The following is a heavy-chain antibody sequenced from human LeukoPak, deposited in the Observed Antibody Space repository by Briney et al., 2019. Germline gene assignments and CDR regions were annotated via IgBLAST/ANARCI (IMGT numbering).Heavy chain of an antibody. CDR2: INEDGGKT. J-gene: IGHJ3*02. V-gene: IGHV3-43*01. CDR1: GFSFDDYP. Sequence: GGSLRLSCAASGFSFDDYPMHWVRQAPGKGLEWVCLINEDGGKTFYADSVRGRFTISRDNSKNSLYLQMNSLRTEDTALYYCAKEIDTLGTNAFDIWGQGTIVTVSS. D-gene: IGHD2-15*01. CDR3: AKEIDTLGTNAFDI.